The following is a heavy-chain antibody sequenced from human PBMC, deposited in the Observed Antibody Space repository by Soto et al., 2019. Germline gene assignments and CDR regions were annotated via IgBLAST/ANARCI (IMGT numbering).Heavy chain of an antibody. CDR3: ASVVCALGHWFDP. D-gene: IGHD2-8*02. J-gene: IGHJ5*02. V-gene: IGHV1-18*01. Sequence: QIQLEQSGAEVKKPGASVKVSCKASGYTFTSYGISWVRQAPGQGLEWMGRISAYNGNTNYAQKLQGTATMTTDTSPSTAYMELRSLRSDDTAVYYCASVVCALGHWFDPWGQGTRVTVSS. CDR1: GYTFTSYG. CDR2: ISAYNGNT.